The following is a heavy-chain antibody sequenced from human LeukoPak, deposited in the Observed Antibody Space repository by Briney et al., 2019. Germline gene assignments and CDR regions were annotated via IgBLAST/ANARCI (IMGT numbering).Heavy chain of an antibody. CDR3: AKDCCFGTSCHAFDI. V-gene: IGHV3-30*02. J-gene: IGHJ3*02. CDR2: IHYDGSTK. Sequence: PGGSLRLSCAASGFIFSSYGMHWVRQAPGKGLEWVAFIHYDGSTKYYADSVKGRFTISRDNSKNTLYLHMNSLRAEDTAVYHCAKDCCFGTSCHAFDIWGQGTMVTVSS. CDR1: GFIFSSYG. D-gene: IGHD2-2*01.